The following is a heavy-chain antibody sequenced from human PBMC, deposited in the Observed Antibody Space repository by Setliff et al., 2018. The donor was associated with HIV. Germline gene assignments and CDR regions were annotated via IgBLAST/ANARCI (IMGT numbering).Heavy chain of an antibody. V-gene: IGHV5-51*01. D-gene: IGHD3-10*01. CDR1: RYSFTNYW. CDR3: ARHGQYGSGNYYNRPFDF. CDR2: IYPGDSDT. Sequence: GESLKISCKGSRYSFTNYWIGWVRQMPGKGLEWMGIIYPGDSDTRYSPSFQGHVTISADKSISTAYLQWSSLKASDTAMFYCARHGQYGSGNYYNRPFDFWGQGTLVTVSS. J-gene: IGHJ4*01.